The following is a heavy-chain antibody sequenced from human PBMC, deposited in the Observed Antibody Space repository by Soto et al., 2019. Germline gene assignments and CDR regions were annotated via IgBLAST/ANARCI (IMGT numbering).Heavy chain of an antibody. CDR3: AKRSSGWYFDL. J-gene: IGHJ2*01. D-gene: IGHD6-19*01. CDR1: GFTFSSYA. CDR2: ISGSGGST. Sequence: AASGFTFSSYAMSWVRQAPGKGLEWVAVISGSGGSTYYADSVKGRFTISRDNSKNTLYLQMNSLRAEDTAVYYCAKRSSGWYFDLWGRGTLVTVSS. V-gene: IGHV3-23*01.